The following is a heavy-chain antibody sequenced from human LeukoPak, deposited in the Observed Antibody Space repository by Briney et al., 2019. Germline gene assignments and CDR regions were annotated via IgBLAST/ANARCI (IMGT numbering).Heavy chain of an antibody. D-gene: IGHD6-13*01. V-gene: IGHV3-11*06. J-gene: IGHJ4*02. CDR2: ISGDSRYI. CDR3: ARGPFSSSWSEFDY. CDR1: GFTFSDYY. Sequence: GGSLRLSCAASGFTFSDYYMSWIRQAPGKGLEWVSCISGDSRYIYYADSLKGRSTISRDNAQNSLYLHMNNLRAEDTAVYYCARGPFSSSWSEFDYWGQGTLVTVSS.